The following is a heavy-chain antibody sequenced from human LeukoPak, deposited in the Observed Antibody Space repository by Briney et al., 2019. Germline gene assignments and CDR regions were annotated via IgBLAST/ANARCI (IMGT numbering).Heavy chain of an antibody. CDR1: GVTLSNYA. Sequence: GGSLRLSCVASGVTLSNYAMSWARQAPGKGLEWVSGISSSGSGGNTYYADSVKGRFTISRDNSKNTLYLQMNSLRAEDTAVYYCAKGTPGYSSGYWGQGTLVTVSS. CDR3: AKGTPGYSSGY. CDR2: ISSSGSGGNT. D-gene: IGHD6-25*01. J-gene: IGHJ4*02. V-gene: IGHV3-23*01.